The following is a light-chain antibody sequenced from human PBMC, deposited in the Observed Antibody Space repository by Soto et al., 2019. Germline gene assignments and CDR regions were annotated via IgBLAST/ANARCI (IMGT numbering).Light chain of an antibody. V-gene: IGLV2-14*01. CDR3: SSFTSMSSLV. Sequence: QSVLTQPASVSGSPGQSITISCTGTSSDVGGYNYVSWYQQHPGKVPKLMIYEVSNRPSGVSNRFSGSKSGNTASLTISGLQAGDEADYYCSSFTSMSSLVFGGGTKLTVL. CDR1: SSDVGGYNY. CDR2: EVS. J-gene: IGLJ3*02.